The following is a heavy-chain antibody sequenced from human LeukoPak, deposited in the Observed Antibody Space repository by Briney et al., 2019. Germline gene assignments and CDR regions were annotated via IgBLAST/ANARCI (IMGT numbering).Heavy chain of an antibody. CDR1: GCTFTSYY. J-gene: IGHJ4*02. CDR2: INPSGGST. Sequence: ASVKVSCKASGCTFTSYYMHWVRQAPGQGLEWMGIINPSGGSTSYAQKFQGRVTMTRDTSKNQFSLKLSSVTAADTAVYYCARGGVLKSVDYWGQGTLVAVSS. V-gene: IGHV1-46*01. CDR3: ARGGVLKSVDY. D-gene: IGHD3-16*01.